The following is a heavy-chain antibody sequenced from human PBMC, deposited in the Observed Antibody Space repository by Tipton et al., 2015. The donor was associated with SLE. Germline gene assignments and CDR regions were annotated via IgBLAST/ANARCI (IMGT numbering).Heavy chain of an antibody. D-gene: IGHD7-27*01. CDR1: GGSISSYY. V-gene: IGHV4-59*01. CDR2: IYYSGST. Sequence: TLSLTCTVSGGSISSYYWSWIRQPPGKGLEWIGYIYYSGSTNYNPSLKSRVTISVDTSKNPFSLKLSSVTAADTAVYYCARSPLGIVSWFDPWGQGTLVTVSS. CDR3: ARSPLGIVSWFDP. J-gene: IGHJ5*02.